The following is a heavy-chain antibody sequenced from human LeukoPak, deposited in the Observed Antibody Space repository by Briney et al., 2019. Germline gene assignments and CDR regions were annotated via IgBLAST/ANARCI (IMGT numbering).Heavy chain of an antibody. CDR3: ARAPRGGMWTRFDY. J-gene: IGHJ4*02. V-gene: IGHV4-59*01. CDR1: GGSINSYY. CDR2: IYYSGST. Sequence: SETLTLTCTVPGGSINSYYWSWIRQPPGKGLEWIGYIYYSGSTNYNPSLKSRVTISVDTSKNQFSLRLSSVTAADSAVYYCARAPRGGMWTRFDYWGEGTLVTVSS. D-gene: IGHD3/OR15-3a*01.